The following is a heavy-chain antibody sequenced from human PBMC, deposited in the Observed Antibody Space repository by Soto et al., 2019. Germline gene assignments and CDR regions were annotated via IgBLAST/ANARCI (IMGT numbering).Heavy chain of an antibody. CDR3: ARLPVVSPREYFFDF. CDR2: IFHSGST. J-gene: IGHJ4*02. D-gene: IGHD2-2*01. CDR1: GVSISRGNW. V-gene: IGHV4-4*02. Sequence: SETLSLTCAVSGVSISRGNWWTWVRQSPGKGLEWIGEIFHSGSTNYNPSLESRVTMSVDKSKNHFSLTLTSVTAADTAVYYCARLPVVSPREYFFDFWGQGTLVTVS.